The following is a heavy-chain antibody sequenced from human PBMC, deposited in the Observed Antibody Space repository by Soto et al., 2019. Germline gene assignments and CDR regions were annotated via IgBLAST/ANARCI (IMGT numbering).Heavy chain of an antibody. J-gene: IGHJ4*02. CDR2: IKRKTEGGTT. Sequence: EVQLVESGGGFVKPGGSLRLSCAASGFDFSDTWMNWVRQTPDKGLEWVAHIKRKTEGGTTNYAAPVKGRLTLSRDDSKQMVFLQMANLKREDTGVYYCTADLSASRAWANDYWGQGTLVTVSS. D-gene: IGHD3-16*02. V-gene: IGHV3-15*07. CDR1: GFDFSDTW. CDR3: TADLSASRAWANDY.